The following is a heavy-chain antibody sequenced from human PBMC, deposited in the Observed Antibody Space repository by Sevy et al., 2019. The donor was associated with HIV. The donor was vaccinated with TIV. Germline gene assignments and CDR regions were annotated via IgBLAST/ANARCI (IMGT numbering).Heavy chain of an antibody. V-gene: IGHV5-51*01. Sequence: GESLKISCKGSGYSFTSYWIGWVRQMPGKGLEWMGIIYPGDSDTRYSPSFQGQVTISADKSIGTAYLQWGSLKASDTAMYYCARCGLLRYFDWLSPALDAFDIWGQGTMVTVSS. CDR1: GYSFTSYW. CDR3: ARCGLLRYFDWLSPALDAFDI. CDR2: IYPGDSDT. D-gene: IGHD3-9*01. J-gene: IGHJ3*02.